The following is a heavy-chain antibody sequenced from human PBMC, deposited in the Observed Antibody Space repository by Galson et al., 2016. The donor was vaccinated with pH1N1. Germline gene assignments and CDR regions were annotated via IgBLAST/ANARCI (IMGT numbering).Heavy chain of an antibody. CDR3: ARDSYCAREVCYDPPL. D-gene: IGHD2-8*02. CDR1: GFIVSRNY. CDR2: ISAGEIT. J-gene: IGHJ4*02. Sequence: SLRLSCAASGFIVSRNYVSWVRQAPGKGLEWVSVISAGEITYYTDSVKGRFTISRDNSKNTVYLQMNSLRAEDTAVYYCARDSYCAREVCYDPPLWGQGTLVTASS. V-gene: IGHV3-66*01.